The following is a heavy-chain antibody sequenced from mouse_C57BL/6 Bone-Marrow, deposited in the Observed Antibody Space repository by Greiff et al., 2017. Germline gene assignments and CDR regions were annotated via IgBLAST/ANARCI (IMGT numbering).Heavy chain of an antibody. CDR2: IDPEDGDT. J-gene: IGHJ1*03. V-gene: IGHV14-1*01. D-gene: IGHD2-3*01. Sequence: EVQLQQSGAELVRPGASVKLSCTASGFNIKDYYMHWVKQRPEQGLEWIGRIDPEDGDTEYAPKFQGKATMTADTSSNTAYLQLSSLTSEDTAVYYCTPGWLRGYFDVWGTGTTVTVSS. CDR3: TPGWLRGYFDV. CDR1: GFNIKDYY.